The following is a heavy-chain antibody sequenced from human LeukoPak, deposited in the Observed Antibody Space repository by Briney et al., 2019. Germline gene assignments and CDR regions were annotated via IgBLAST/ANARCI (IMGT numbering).Heavy chain of an antibody. V-gene: IGHV3-30*02. CDR1: GFTFSTYG. CDR2: LRYDGSNK. J-gene: IGHJ4*02. D-gene: IGHD3-3*01. Sequence: GSLRLSCVASGFTFSTYGMHWIRQAPGKGLEWVAFLRYDGSNKFYADSVKGRFTISRDNSKNTLYLQINSLRAEDTAVYYCAKSAVRGVPVLGNWGQGTLVTVSS. CDR3: AKSAVRGVPVLGN.